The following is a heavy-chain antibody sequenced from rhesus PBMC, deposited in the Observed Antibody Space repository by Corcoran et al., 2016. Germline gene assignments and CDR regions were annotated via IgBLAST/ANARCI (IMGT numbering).Heavy chain of an antibody. Sequence: QVQLQESGPGVVKPSETLSLTCAVSGGSISGGYDWSWIRQPTGKGLEWIGYIYGSSGSTNYNPSLKNRVTISKDASKNEFSLKLSSMTAADTAVYYCARDIAAALFDYWGQGVLVTVSS. CDR1: GGSISGGYD. V-gene: IGHV4-76*01. CDR3: ARDIAAALFDY. J-gene: IGHJ4*01. D-gene: IGHD6-25*01. CDR2: IYGSSGST.